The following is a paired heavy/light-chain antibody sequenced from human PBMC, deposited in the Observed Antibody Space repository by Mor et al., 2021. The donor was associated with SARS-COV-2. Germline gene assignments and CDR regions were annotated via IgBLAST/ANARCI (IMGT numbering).Light chain of an antibody. CDR3: QRYDSSSLT. J-gene: IGKJ4*01. V-gene: IGKV3-20*01. Sequence: EIVLTQSPGTLSLSPGERATLSCRASQSVSSTYFGWYQQKPGQAPRLLIYGTSSRATGIPDRFSGSGSGTDFTLTISRLEPEDSAVYYCQRYDSSSLTFGGGTKVEIK. CDR1: QSVSSTY. CDR2: GTS.
Heavy chain of an antibody. Sequence: QVQLQESAPGLVKPSETLSLTCLVSGGSVSSSSYYWGWLRQPPGRGPEWIGSINYSGRTYYNPSLKSRVTLSVDTSKNEFSLEFNSVTAADTAVYYCARRTNYYNSGSYEFDYWGQGTLVTVSS. CDR3: ARRTNYYNSGSYEFDY. J-gene: IGHJ4*02. CDR1: GGSVSSSSYY. V-gene: IGHV4-39*01. CDR2: INYSGRT. D-gene: IGHD3-10*01.